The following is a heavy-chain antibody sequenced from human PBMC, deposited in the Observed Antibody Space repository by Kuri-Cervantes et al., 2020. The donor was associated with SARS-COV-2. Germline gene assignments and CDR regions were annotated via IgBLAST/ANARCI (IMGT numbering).Heavy chain of an antibody. D-gene: IGHD2-2*01. Sequence: ASVKVSCKASVYTFTSYDINWVRQATGQGLEWMGWMNPNSGNTGYAQKFQGRVTMTEDTSTDTAYMELSSLRSEDTAVYYCAKESPSYCSSTSPSYCYYGMDVWGQGTTVTVSS. J-gene: IGHJ6*02. CDR1: VYTFTSYD. CDR3: AKESPSYCSSTSPSYCYYGMDV. V-gene: IGHV1-8*01. CDR2: MNPNSGNT.